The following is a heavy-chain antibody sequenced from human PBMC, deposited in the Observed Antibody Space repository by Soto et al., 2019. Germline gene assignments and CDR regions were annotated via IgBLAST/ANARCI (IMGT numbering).Heavy chain of an antibody. V-gene: IGHV4-39*01. CDR1: GGSISSSSYY. J-gene: IGHJ5*02. Sequence: QLQLQESGPGLVKPSETLSLTCTVSGGSISSSSYYWGWIRQPPGKGLEWIGSIYYSGSTYYNPSLKSRVTISVDTSKNQFSLKLSSVTAADTAVYYCARQAPGIVRVTWSDPWGQGTLVTVSS. CDR3: ARQAPGIVRVTWSDP. CDR2: IYYSGST. D-gene: IGHD1-26*01.